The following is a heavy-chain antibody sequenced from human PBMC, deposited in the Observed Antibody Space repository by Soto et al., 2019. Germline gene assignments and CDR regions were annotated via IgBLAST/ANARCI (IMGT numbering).Heavy chain of an antibody. Sequence: QVQLVQSGAEVKKPGSSVKVSCKASGGTFSSYAISWVRQAPGQGLEWMGGIIPIFGTANYAQKFQGRVTITADESTSTAYMELSSLRSEDTAVYYCASGFWSGFSSYYYGMDVWGQGTTVTVSS. CDR1: GGTFSSYA. V-gene: IGHV1-69*01. D-gene: IGHD3-3*01. CDR3: ASGFWSGFSSYYYGMDV. J-gene: IGHJ6*02. CDR2: IIPIFGTA.